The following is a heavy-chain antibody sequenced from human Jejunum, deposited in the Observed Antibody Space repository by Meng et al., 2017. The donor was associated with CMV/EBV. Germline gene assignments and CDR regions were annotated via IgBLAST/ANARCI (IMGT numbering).Heavy chain of an antibody. D-gene: IGHD6-13*01. Sequence: SGFSFNGYWMSWVRQAPGKGLEWVANIREDGSEKHYADSIKGRLTVSRDNAKRSLYLQMNSLRAEDTALYYCVRVIAAKDYFDYWGQGTLVTVSS. J-gene: IGHJ4*02. CDR3: VRVIAAKDYFDY. CDR1: GFSFNGYW. CDR2: IREDGSEK. V-gene: IGHV3-7*01.